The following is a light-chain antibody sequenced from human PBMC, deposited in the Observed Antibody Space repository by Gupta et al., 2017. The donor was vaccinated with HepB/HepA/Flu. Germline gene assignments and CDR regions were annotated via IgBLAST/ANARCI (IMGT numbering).Light chain of an antibody. CDR2: AAS. V-gene: IGKV1-39*01. CDR1: QSITTY. Sequence: DIQMTQPPSSLSASIGDRVTITCRASQSITTYLNWYQQKPGKAPNLLIYAASSLQTGVPSRFSGSGSGTDFTLTISSLQPEDFATYYFQQSYTSLRTFGPGTKVDIK. CDR3: QQSYTSLRT. J-gene: IGKJ3*01.